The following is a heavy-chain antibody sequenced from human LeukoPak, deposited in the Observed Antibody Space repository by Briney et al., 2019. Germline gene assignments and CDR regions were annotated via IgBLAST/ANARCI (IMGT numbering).Heavy chain of an antibody. Sequence: SETLSLTCTVSGYSISSGYYWGWIRQPPGKGLEWIGSIYHSGSTYYNPSLKSRVTISVDTSKNQFSLKLSSVTAADTAVYYCARDRFIGSYYWRPYYFDYWGQGTLVTVSS. CDR1: GYSISSGYY. CDR2: IYHSGST. CDR3: ARDRFIGSYYWRPYYFDY. J-gene: IGHJ4*02. V-gene: IGHV4-38-2*02. D-gene: IGHD1-26*01.